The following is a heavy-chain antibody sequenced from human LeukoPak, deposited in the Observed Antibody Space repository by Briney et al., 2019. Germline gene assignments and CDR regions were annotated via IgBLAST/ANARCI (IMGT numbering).Heavy chain of an antibody. V-gene: IGHV3-23*01. CDR1: GFTFSSYA. CDR2: ISGSGGST. D-gene: IGHD1-1*01. Sequence: GGSLRLSCAASGFTFSSYAMSWVRQAPGKGLEWVSAISGSGGSTHYADSVKGRFTISRDNSKNTLYLQMNSPRAEDTAVYYCATQIGPKRAYYYYGMDVWGQGTTVTVS. CDR3: ATQIGPKRAYYYYGMDV. J-gene: IGHJ6*02.